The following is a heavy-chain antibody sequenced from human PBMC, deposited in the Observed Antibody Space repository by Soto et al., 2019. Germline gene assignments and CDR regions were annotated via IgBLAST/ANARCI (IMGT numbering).Heavy chain of an antibody. CDR3: ARIRIDGYTMYYFDY. V-gene: IGHV2-70*11. CDR2: IDWDDDE. Sequence: SGPTPVNPTQTLTLTCTFSGFSLSTSGMCVSWIRQPPGRALEWLARIDWDDDEYYSTSLKTRLTISKDTSKNQVVLTMTKMDPVDTATYYCARIRIDGYTMYYFDYWGQGTLVTVSS. D-gene: IGHD5-12*01. CDR1: GFSLSTSGMC. J-gene: IGHJ4*02.